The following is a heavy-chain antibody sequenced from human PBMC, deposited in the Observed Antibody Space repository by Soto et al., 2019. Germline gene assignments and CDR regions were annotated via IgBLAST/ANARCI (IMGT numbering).Heavy chain of an antibody. CDR2: IDPSDSYT. V-gene: IGHV5-10-1*01. CDR1: GYSFTSYW. Sequence: GESLKISCKGSGYSFTSYWISWVRQMPGKGLEWMGRIDPSDSYTNYSPSFQGHVTISADKSISTAYLQWSSLKASDTAMYYCARTHSSWSRGYYYYGMDVWGQGTTVTV. CDR3: ARTHSSWSRGYYYYGMDV. J-gene: IGHJ6*02. D-gene: IGHD6-6*01.